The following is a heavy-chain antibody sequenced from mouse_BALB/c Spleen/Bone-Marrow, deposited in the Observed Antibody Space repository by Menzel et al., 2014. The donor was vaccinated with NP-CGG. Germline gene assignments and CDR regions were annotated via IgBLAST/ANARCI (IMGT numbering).Heavy chain of an antibody. CDR2: IYYSGTI. Sequence: EVQLQQSGPGLVKPSQTVSLTCTVTGISITTGNYRWSWIRQFPGNKLEWIGYIYYSGTITYNPSLTSRTTITRDTSKNQFFLEMNSLTAEDTATYYCARYGNYFDVWGAGTTVTVSS. J-gene: IGHJ1*01. V-gene: IGHV3-5*02. D-gene: IGHD2-1*01. CDR1: GISITTGNYR. CDR3: ARYGNYFDV.